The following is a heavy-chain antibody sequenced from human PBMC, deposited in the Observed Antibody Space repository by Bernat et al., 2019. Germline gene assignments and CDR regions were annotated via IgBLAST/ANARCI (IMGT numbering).Heavy chain of an antibody. Sequence: EVQLVESGGGLVKPGGSLRLSCAASGFTFSNAWMSWVRQAPGKGLEWVGRIKSKTDGGTTDYAAPVKGRFTISSDVSKNTLYLQMNSLKTEDTAVYYCTSNPDIVLVVYAAFDPWGQGTLVTVSS. D-gene: IGHD2-8*02. CDR2: IKSKTDGGTT. CDR3: TSNPDIVLVVYAAFDP. V-gene: IGHV3-15*01. CDR1: GFTFSNAW. J-gene: IGHJ5*02.